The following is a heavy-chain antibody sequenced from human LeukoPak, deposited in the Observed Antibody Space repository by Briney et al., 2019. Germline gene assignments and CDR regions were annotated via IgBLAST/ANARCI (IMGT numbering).Heavy chain of an antibody. CDR1: GFTFSSYA. Sequence: TGGSLRLSCSASGFTFSSYAMHWVRQAPGKGLEYVSAISSNGGSTYYADPVKGRFTISRDNSKNTLYLQMSSLRAEDTAVYYCVIKTTKAIAVADYYFDYWGQGTLVTVSS. CDR2: ISSNGGST. V-gene: IGHV3-64D*09. D-gene: IGHD6-19*01. J-gene: IGHJ4*02. CDR3: VIKTTKAIAVADYYFDY.